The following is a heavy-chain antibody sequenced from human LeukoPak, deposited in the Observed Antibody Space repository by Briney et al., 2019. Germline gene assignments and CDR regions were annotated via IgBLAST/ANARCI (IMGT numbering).Heavy chain of an antibody. CDR1: GFSFGSYG. CDR2: IWYDGSDR. J-gene: IGHJ6*02. Sequence: PGGSLRLSCAASGFSFGSYGMHWVRQAPGKGLEWVAVIWYDGSDRYYADSVKGRSTISRDNSKNTVYLQMNSLRVEDTAVYHCVRRQTYGMDVWGQGTTVTVSS. V-gene: IGHV3-33*01. CDR3: VRRQTYGMDV.